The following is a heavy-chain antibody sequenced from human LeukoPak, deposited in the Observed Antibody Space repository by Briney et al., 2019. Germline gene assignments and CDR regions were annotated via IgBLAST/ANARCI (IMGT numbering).Heavy chain of an antibody. Sequence: ASVKVSCKASGYTFTSYVISWVRQAPGQGLEWVGWISAYNGNTNYAQKLQVRVTMTTDTATSTAYMELRSLRSDDTAVYYCARDRANSGYERWDYYYYMDVWGKGTTVTVSS. V-gene: IGHV1-18*01. J-gene: IGHJ6*03. CDR2: ISAYNGNT. CDR1: GYTFTSYV. D-gene: IGHD5-12*01. CDR3: ARDRANSGYERWDYYYYMDV.